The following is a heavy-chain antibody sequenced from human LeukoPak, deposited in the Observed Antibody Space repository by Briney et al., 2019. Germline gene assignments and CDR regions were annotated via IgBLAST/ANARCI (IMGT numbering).Heavy chain of an antibody. D-gene: IGHD6-19*01. V-gene: IGHV3-11*01. CDR1: GFTFSDYY. CDR2: ISSSGSTI. Sequence: GGSLRLSCAASGFTFSDYYMSWIRQAPGKGLEWVSYISSSGSTIYYADSVKGRFTISRDNAKNSLYLQMNSLRAEDTAVYYCAKDGYRAVAGPSPVGYWGQGTLVTVSS. J-gene: IGHJ4*02. CDR3: AKDGYRAVAGPSPVGY.